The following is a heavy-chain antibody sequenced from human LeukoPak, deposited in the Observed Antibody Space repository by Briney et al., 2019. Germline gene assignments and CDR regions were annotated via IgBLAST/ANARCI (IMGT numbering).Heavy chain of an antibody. CDR3: ARALRYYSDSSGYAFDY. V-gene: IGHV1-69*13. CDR1: GGTFSTSA. CDR2: IIPIFRTA. D-gene: IGHD3-22*01. J-gene: IGHJ4*02. Sequence: SVKVSCKTSGGTFSTSAISWVRQAPGQGLEWMGGIIPIFRTANYAQKFQGRVTITADESTSTAYMELSSLRSEDTAVYYCARALRYYSDSSGYAFDYWGQGTLVTVSS.